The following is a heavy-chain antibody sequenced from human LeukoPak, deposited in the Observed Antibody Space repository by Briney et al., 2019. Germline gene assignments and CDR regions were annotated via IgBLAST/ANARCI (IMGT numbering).Heavy chain of an antibody. D-gene: IGHD6-13*01. Sequence: SETLSLTCTVSGGSISSSSYYWGWIRQPPGKGLEWIGSIYYSGSTYYNPSLKSRVTISVDTSKNQFSLKLSSVTAADTAVYYCARGGEPGIAAAGPYYYYGMDVWGQGTTVTVSS. V-gene: IGHV4-39*01. CDR3: ARGGEPGIAAAGPYYYYGMDV. J-gene: IGHJ6*02. CDR1: GGSISSSSYY. CDR2: IYYSGST.